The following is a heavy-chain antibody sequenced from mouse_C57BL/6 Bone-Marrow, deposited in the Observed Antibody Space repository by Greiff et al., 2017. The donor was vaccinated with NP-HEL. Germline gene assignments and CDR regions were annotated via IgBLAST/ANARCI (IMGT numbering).Heavy chain of an antibody. CDR2: ISSGSSTI. Sequence: EVQRVESGGGLVKPGGSLKLSCAASGFTFSDYGMHWVRQAPEKGLEWVAYISSGSSTIYYADTVKGRITISRDNAKNTLFLQMTSLRSEDTAMYYCAAMIRYAMDYWGQGTSVTVSS. J-gene: IGHJ4*01. D-gene: IGHD2-4*01. V-gene: IGHV5-17*01. CDR3: AAMIRYAMDY. CDR1: GFTFSDYG.